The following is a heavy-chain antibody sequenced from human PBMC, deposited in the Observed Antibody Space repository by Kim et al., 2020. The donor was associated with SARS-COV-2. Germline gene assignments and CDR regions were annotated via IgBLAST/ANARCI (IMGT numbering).Heavy chain of an antibody. CDR2: INTNTGNP. Sequence: ASVKVSCKASGYTFTSYAMNWVRQAPGQGLEWMGWINTNTGNPTYAQGFTGRFVFSLDTSVSTAYLQISSLKAEDTAVYYCVRGWGWWELRKIDYWGQGTLVTVSS. J-gene: IGHJ4*02. D-gene: IGHD1-26*01. CDR3: VRGWGWWELRKIDY. V-gene: IGHV7-4-1*02. CDR1: GYTFTSYA.